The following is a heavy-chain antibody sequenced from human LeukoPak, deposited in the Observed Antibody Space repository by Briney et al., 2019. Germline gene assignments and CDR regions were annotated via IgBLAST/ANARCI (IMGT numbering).Heavy chain of an antibody. J-gene: IGHJ2*01. CDR3: AREEDDILTDSLGGWYFDL. CDR2: IIPIFGTA. Sequence: ASVKVSCKASGGTFSSYAISWVRQAPGQGLEWMGGIIPIFGTANYAQKFQGRVTITADESTSTAYMELSSLRSEDTAVYYCAREEDDILTDSLGGWYFDLWGRGTLVTVSS. V-gene: IGHV1-69*13. CDR1: GGTFSSYA. D-gene: IGHD3-9*01.